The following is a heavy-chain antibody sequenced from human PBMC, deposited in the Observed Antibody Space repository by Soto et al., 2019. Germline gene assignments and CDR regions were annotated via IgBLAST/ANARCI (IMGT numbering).Heavy chain of an antibody. CDR1: GYTFTSYG. CDR2: ISAYNGNT. V-gene: IGHV1-18*01. CDR3: ARDGRRYCTNGVCYTGDY. Sequence: QVPLVQSGAEVKKPGASVKVSCKASGYTFTSYGISWVRQAPGQGLEWMGWISAYNGNTNYAQKLQGRVTMTTDTSTSTAYMELRSLRSDDTAVYYCARDGRRYCTNGVCYTGDYWGQGTLVTVSS. D-gene: IGHD2-8*01. J-gene: IGHJ4*02.